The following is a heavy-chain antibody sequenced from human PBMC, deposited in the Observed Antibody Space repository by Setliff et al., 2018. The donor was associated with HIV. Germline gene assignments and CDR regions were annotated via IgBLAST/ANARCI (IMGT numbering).Heavy chain of an antibody. Sequence: ASVKVSCKAFGDTFSRYTINWVRQAPGQGLEWMGGIIPLFGTPNYAQKFQGRVTFTTDESTSTVYMELSNLRFDDTAIYYCARDRSVAVLYNSFDPWGQGTLVTVSS. J-gene: IGHJ5*02. D-gene: IGHD6-19*01. V-gene: IGHV1-69*05. CDR3: ARDRSVAVLYNSFDP. CDR1: GDTFSRYT. CDR2: IIPLFGTP.